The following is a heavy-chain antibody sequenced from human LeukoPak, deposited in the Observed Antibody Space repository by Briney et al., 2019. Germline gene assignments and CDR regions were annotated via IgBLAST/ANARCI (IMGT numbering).Heavy chain of an antibody. J-gene: IGHJ5*02. CDR3: ARGQTTFDP. V-gene: IGHV3-7*01. CDR1: GFAFSSYW. D-gene: IGHD1-7*01. CDR2: IKQDGSEK. Sequence: PGGSLRLSCAVSGFAFSSYWISWVRQAPGKGLEWVANIKQDGSEKYYVDSVKGRFTISRDNARNSLYLQMNSLRAEDTAVYYCARGQTTFDPWGQGTLVTVSS.